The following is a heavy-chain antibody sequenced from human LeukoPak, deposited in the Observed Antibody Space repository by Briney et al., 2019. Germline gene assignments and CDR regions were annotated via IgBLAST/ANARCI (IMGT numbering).Heavy chain of an antibody. CDR1: GFTFSSYS. CDR2: ISSSSSYI. Sequence: GGSLRLSCAASGFTFSSYSMNWVRQAPGKGLEWVSSISSSSSYIYYADSVKGRFTISRDNAKNSLYLQMNSLRAEDTAVYYCARLVYDSSGYYYVTGGAFDIWGQGTMVTVSS. V-gene: IGHV3-21*01. J-gene: IGHJ3*02. D-gene: IGHD3-22*01. CDR3: ARLVYDSSGYYYVTGGAFDI.